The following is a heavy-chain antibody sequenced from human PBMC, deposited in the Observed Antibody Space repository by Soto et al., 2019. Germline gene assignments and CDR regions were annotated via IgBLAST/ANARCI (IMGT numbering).Heavy chain of an antibody. CDR1: GGSISSDTYY. V-gene: IGHV4-39*01. CDR3: ARQRAWYGEWAFDI. J-gene: IGHJ3*02. Sequence: QLQVQESGPGLVKASETLSLTCSVSGGSISSDTYYWVWVRQPPGKGLEWIGSIKYNGHTYYNPSLKSRVAMSVDTSKNQFSLHLTSVTAADTAVYSCARQRAWYGEWAFDIRGQGTRVTVSS. D-gene: IGHD3-10*01. CDR2: IKYNGHT.